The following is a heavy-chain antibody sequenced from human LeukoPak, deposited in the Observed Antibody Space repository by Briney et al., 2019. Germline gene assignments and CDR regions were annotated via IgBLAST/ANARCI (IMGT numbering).Heavy chain of an antibody. CDR2: IYPGDSDS. Sequence: GESLRISCKVSGYIFSNYWIGWVRQMPGKGLEWTGIIYPGDSDSRYSPSFQGQVTLSVDKSINTAYLQWSSLKASGTAMYYCARSMTTVTPLDYWGQGTLVTVSS. CDR1: GYIFSNYW. D-gene: IGHD4-17*01. V-gene: IGHV5-51*01. CDR3: ARSMTTVTPLDY. J-gene: IGHJ4*02.